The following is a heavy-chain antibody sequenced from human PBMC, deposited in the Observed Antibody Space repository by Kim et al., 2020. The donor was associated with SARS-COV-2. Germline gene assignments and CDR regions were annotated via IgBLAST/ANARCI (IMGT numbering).Heavy chain of an antibody. CDR3: AKFGGVYYYYYYMDV. CDR2: ISGSGGST. Sequence: GGSLRLSCAASGFTFSSYAMSWVRQAPGKGLEWVSAISGSGGSTYYADSVKGRFTISRDNSKNTLYLQMHSLRAEDTAVYYCAKFGGVYYYYYYMDVWGKGTTVTVSS. D-gene: IGHD3-10*01. CDR1: GFTFSSYA. J-gene: IGHJ6*03. V-gene: IGHV3-23*01.